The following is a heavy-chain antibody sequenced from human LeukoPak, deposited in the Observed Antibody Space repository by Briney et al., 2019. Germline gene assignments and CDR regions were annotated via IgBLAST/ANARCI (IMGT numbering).Heavy chain of an antibody. V-gene: IGHV3-23*01. CDR1: GFTFSSYS. J-gene: IGHJ4*02. CDR2: ITGGSDST. Sequence: GGSLRLSCAASGFTFSSYSMNWVRQAPGKGLEWVSAITGGSDSTYYADSVKGRFTISRDNSENTLYVQMNSLRAEDTAVYYCAKGSSGARPYFFDYWGQGTLITVSS. CDR3: AKGSSGARPYFFDY.